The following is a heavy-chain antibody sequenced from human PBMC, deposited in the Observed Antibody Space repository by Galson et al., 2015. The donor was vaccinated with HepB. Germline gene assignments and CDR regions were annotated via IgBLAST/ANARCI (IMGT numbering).Heavy chain of an antibody. CDR2: IWYDGTTQ. CDR3: VRHSVYDSSGDFTNWLDP. J-gene: IGHJ5*02. Sequence: SLRLSCAASGFVFSSYAFHWVRQAPGKGLEWVAIIWYDGTTQYYAASVTGRFTISRDNSKNTLYLHMTSLSAEDTAVYYCVRHSVYDSSGDFTNWLDPWGQGTLVTVSS. V-gene: IGHV3-33*01. CDR1: GFVFSSYA. D-gene: IGHD3-22*01.